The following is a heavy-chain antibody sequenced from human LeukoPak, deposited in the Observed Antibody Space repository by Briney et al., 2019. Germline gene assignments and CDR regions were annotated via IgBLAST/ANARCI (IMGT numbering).Heavy chain of an antibody. CDR3: ARREYYDSSGYR. V-gene: IGHV4-39*01. CDR2: IYNSGST. J-gene: IGHJ4*02. Sequence: PSETLSLTCTVSGGSISSSSYYWGWLRPPPGKGLEWIGSIYNSGSTYYNPSLKSRVTISVDTSKNQFSLKLSSVTAADTAVYFCARREYYDSSGYRWGQGTLVTVSS. CDR1: GGSISSSSYY. D-gene: IGHD3-22*01.